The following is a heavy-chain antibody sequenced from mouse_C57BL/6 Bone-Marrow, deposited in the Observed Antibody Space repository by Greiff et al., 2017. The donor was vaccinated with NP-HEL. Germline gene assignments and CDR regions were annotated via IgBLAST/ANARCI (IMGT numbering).Heavy chain of an antibody. CDR1: GFTFSSYG. Sequence: VQLKESGGDLVKPGGSLKLSCAASGFTFSSYGMSWVRQTPDKRLEWVATISSGGSYTYYPDSVKGRFTISRDNAKNTLYLQMSSLKAEDTAMYYCASPYGSSYYFDYWGQGTTLTVSS. D-gene: IGHD1-1*01. CDR3: ASPYGSSYYFDY. CDR2: ISSGGSYT. V-gene: IGHV5-6*01. J-gene: IGHJ2*01.